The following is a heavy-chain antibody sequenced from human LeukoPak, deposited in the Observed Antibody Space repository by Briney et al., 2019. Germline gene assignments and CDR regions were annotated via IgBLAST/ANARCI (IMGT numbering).Heavy chain of an antibody. Sequence: GESLRISCQCFGYPFTTSWIGWVRQLPGKGLEWTAIIYAGNSDAKYSTSLQGQVSISTDRSISTAYLHWSSLKASDTAIYYCAIINHPDGRVYWGQGTLVTVSS. V-gene: IGHV5-51*01. CDR3: AIINHPDGRVY. CDR2: IYAGNSDA. CDR1: GYPFTTSW. D-gene: IGHD5-24*01. J-gene: IGHJ4*02.